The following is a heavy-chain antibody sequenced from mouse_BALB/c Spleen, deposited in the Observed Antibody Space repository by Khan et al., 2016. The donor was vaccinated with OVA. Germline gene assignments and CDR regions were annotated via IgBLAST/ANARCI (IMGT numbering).Heavy chain of an antibody. V-gene: IGHV1-26*01. J-gene: IGHJ3*01. CDR2: VNPNTGNT. CDR1: GYSFTGYY. Sequence: EVQLQQSGPDLVKPGASVKMSCKASGYSFTGYYMNWVKQSHGKSLECIGRVNPNTGNTNYNQKFRGKAILIVDTSSSTAYMELRSLTSEDSAVYYDARGYDFFAYWGQGTLVTVSA. CDR3: ARGYDFFAY. D-gene: IGHD2-14*01.